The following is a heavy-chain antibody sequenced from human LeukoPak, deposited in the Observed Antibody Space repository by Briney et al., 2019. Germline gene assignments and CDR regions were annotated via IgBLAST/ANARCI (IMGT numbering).Heavy chain of an antibody. CDR2: IIPIFGTA. CDR1: GGTFSSYA. V-gene: IGHV1-69*05. D-gene: IGHD1-1*01. Sequence: GSSVNVSCKASGGTFSSYAISWVRQAPGQGLEWMGRIIPIFGTANYAQKFQGGVTITTDESTSTAYMELSSLRSEDTAVYYCARGLTGTTNYGYYYMDVWGKGTTVTVSS. J-gene: IGHJ6*03. CDR3: ARGLTGTTNYGYYYMDV.